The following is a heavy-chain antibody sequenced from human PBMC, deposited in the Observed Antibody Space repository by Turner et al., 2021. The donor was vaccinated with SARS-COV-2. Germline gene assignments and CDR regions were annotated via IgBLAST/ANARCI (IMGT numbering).Heavy chain of an antibody. V-gene: IGHV3-74*01. CDR3: AREVVTAIPYFDY. Sequence: EVQLVESGGGLVQPGGSLRLSCAASGFTFSYYWMHWVRQAPGKWLVWVSGINSNGSSTSYADYVEGPFTIPRDNAKNTLYLQMNSLRAEDTAVYYCAREVVTAIPYFDYWGQGNLVTVSS. D-gene: IGHD2-21*02. J-gene: IGHJ4*02. CDR1: GFTFSYYW. CDR2: INSNGSST.